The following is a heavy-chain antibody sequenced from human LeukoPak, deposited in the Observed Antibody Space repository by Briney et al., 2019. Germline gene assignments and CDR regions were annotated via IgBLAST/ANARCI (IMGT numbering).Heavy chain of an antibody. Sequence: ASVKVSCRASGYTFINYGVSWGRQAPGQGLEWLGWIIPDGGNTDYAQELQGRLTLTTKRSTTTATMELRRLTSDDTAVYFCARSVCSGGECFSSDYWGQGTLVTVSS. CDR2: IIPDGGNT. CDR1: GYTFINYG. CDR3: ARSVCSGGECFSSDY. V-gene: IGHV1-18*01. D-gene: IGHD2-15*01. J-gene: IGHJ4*02.